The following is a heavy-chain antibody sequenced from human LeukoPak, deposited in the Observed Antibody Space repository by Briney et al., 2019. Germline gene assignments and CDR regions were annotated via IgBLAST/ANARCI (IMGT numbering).Heavy chain of an antibody. CDR1: GFTISNLW. CDR2: IKGDGTEK. J-gene: IGHJ4*02. D-gene: IGHD6-19*01. V-gene: IGHV3-7*01. CDR3: VKQAGVY. Sequence: GGSLRLACAASGFTISNLWMTWVRQAPGKGLECVPNIKGDGTEKNYVDSVKGRFTISRDDAKNSLYLQMNSLRAEDTAVYYCVKQAGVYWGQGTLVIVSS.